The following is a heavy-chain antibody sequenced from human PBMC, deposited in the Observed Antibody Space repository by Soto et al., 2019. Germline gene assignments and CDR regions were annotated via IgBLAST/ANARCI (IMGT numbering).Heavy chain of an antibody. CDR1: GGSISSGGYS. V-gene: IGHV4-30-2*03. CDR2: IYYSGST. D-gene: IGHD1-26*01. J-gene: IGHJ4*02. CDR3: ARPSGSYLYYFDY. Sequence: PSETLSLTCAVSGGSISSGGYSWSWIRQPPGKGLEWIGYIYYSGSTYYNPSLKSRVTISVDTSKNQFSLKLSSVTAADTAVYYCARPSGSYLYYFDYWGLGTLVTVSS.